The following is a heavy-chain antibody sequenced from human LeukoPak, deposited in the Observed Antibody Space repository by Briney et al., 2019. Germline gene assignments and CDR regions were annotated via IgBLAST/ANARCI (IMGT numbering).Heavy chain of an antibody. V-gene: IGHV1-8*02. J-gene: IGHJ4*02. CDR3: ARTISAWYAPYDD. CDR2: MNPNSGNT. Sequence: ASVKVSCKASGYTFTGYYMHWVRQAPGQGLEWMGWMNPNSGNTGYAQKFQGRVTMTRNTSISTAYMELSSLTSDDTAVYYCARTISAWYAPYDDWGQGTLVTVSS. CDR1: GYTFTGYY. D-gene: IGHD6-19*01.